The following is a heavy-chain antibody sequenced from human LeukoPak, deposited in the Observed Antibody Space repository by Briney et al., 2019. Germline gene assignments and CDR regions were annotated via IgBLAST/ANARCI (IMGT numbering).Heavy chain of an antibody. D-gene: IGHD3-3*01. CDR2: ISGSGGSK. Sequence: GGSLRLSCVGSRFPPRKYAMSWVRQAPGKGLEWVSGISGSGGSKYYADSVRGRFTISRDNSKDTLFLQMSSLRADDTAKYYCAKEPDPILEWHFDNWGQGTLVIVSS. CDR3: AKEPDPILEWHFDN. V-gene: IGHV3-23*01. CDR1: RFPPRKYA. J-gene: IGHJ4*02.